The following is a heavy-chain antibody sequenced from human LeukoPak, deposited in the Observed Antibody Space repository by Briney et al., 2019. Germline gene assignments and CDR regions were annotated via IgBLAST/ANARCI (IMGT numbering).Heavy chain of an antibody. J-gene: IGHJ4*02. D-gene: IGHD4-11*01. CDR1: GFTFSSYE. V-gene: IGHV3-48*03. Sequence: GGSLRLSCAASGFTFSSYEMNWVRQAPGKGLEWVSYISSSGSTIYYADSVKGRFTISRDNAKKSLFLQMNSLRAEDTALYYCARYDYNNYVGYYDHWGQGTLVTVSS. CDR2: ISSSGSTI. CDR3: ARYDYNNYVGYYDH.